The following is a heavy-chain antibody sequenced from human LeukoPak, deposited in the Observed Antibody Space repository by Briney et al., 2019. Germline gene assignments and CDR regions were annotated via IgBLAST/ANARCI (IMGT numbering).Heavy chain of an antibody. D-gene: IGHD5-18*01. CDR3: AKRIQSAMATGY. CDR2: INGSGGST. J-gene: IGHJ4*02. V-gene: IGHV3-23*01. Sequence: GGSLRLSCAASGFTFSSYAMSWVRQAPGKGLEWVSGINGSGGSTYYADSAKGRFTISRDNSKNTLYLQMNSLRAEDTAVYYCAKRIQSAMATGYWGQGTLVTVSS. CDR1: GFTFSSYA.